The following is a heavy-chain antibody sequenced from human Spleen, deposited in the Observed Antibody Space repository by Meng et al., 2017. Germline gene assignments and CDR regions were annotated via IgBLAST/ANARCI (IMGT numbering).Heavy chain of an antibody. CDR3: ARGYPKYDVFTGHYPYYFDY. V-gene: IGHV4-34*01. CDR1: GGSFSGYY. D-gene: IGHD3-9*01. Sequence: SETLSLTCAVYGGSFSGYYWSWIRSPPGTGLEWIGEIHHSGSTNNNSSLKSRVTMSVDTSKHQFSLKLTSVTAADTAVYYCARGYPKYDVFTGHYPYYFDYWGLGTLVTVSS. CDR2: IHHSGST. J-gene: IGHJ4*02.